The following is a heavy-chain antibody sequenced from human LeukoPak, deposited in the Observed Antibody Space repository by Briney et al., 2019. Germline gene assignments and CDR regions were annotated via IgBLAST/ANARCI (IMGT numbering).Heavy chain of an antibody. CDR3: ARLSPMVRGDYYYGMDV. D-gene: IGHD3-10*01. Sequence: PGGSLRLSCAASGFTVSSNYMSWVRQAPGKGLEWVSVIYSGGSTYYADSVKGRFTISRDNSKNTLYLQMNSLRAEDTAVYYCARLSPMVRGDYYYGMDVWGQGTTVTASS. V-gene: IGHV3-53*01. J-gene: IGHJ6*02. CDR1: GFTVSSNY. CDR2: IYSGGST.